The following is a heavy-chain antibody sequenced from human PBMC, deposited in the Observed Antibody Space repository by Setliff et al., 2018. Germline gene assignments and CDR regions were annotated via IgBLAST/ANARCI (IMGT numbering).Heavy chain of an antibody. CDR2: ISPYSGKT. D-gene: IGHD6-19*01. V-gene: IGHV1-18*01. CDR1: GFRFTNFG. Sequence: AASVKVSCKTSGFRFTNFGFSWVRQAPGQGLEWVGWISPYSGKTDYAQKFQGRVTLTTDTPTSTAYMELRSLRSDDTAVYYCARSPPNRGFGSGWYGDFWGQGTLVTVSS. CDR3: ARSPPNRGFGSGWYGDF. J-gene: IGHJ4*02.